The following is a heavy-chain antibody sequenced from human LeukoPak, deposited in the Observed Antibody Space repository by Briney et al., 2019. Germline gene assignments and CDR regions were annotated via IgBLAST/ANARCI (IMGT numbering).Heavy chain of an antibody. D-gene: IGHD6-19*01. V-gene: IGHV3-33*08. J-gene: IGHJ4*02. CDR2: IWYGGSNK. CDR3: AREGSSGWYDFDY. CDR1: GFSFSTYS. Sequence: GGSLRLSCAASGFSFSTYSMHWVRQAPGKGLEWVAVIWYGGSNKYYADSVKGRFTISRDNSKNTLYLQMNSLRAEDTAVYYCAREGSSGWYDFDYWGQGTLVTVSS.